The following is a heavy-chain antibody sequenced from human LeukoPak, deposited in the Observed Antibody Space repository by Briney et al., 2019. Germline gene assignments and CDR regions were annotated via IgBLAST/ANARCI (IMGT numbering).Heavy chain of an antibody. CDR2: IYYSGST. CDR3: ARSDYSGSYFFDY. V-gene: IGHV4-59*08. D-gene: IGHD1-26*01. CDR1: GGSISSYY. J-gene: IGHJ4*02. Sequence: SETLSLTCTVSGGSISSYYWSWIRQPPGKGLEWIGYIYYSGSTNYNPSLKRRVTISVDTSKNQFSLKLSSVTAADTAVYYCARSDYSGSYFFDYWGQGTLVTVSS.